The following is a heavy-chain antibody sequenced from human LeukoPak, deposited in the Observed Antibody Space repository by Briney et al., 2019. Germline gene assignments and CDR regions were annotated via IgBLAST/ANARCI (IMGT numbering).Heavy chain of an antibody. J-gene: IGHJ6*03. CDR1: GYTFTGYY. CDR3: ARDHARFPYYMDV. Sequence: ASVKVSCKASGYTFTGYYMRWVRQAPGQGLEWMGWINPNSGGTNYAQKFQGRVTMTRDTSISTAYMELSRLRSDDTAVYYCARDHARFPYYMDVRGKGTTVTVSS. D-gene: IGHD2-21*01. CDR2: INPNSGGT. V-gene: IGHV1-2*02.